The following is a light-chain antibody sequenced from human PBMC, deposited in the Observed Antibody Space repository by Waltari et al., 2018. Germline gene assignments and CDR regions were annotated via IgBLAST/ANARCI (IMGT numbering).Light chain of an antibody. V-gene: IGKV1D-12*01. J-gene: IGKJ2*01. CDR2: ATS. CDR1: QGISSW. Sequence: IQMTQSPSSVSASLGARVTSPCRASQGISSWLAWYQQKPGKAPKLLIYATSSFQGGVPSRFSGSGCGTDFTLTISSLQPEDFATYYCQQANSFPPYTFGQGTKLEIK. CDR3: QQANSFPPYT.